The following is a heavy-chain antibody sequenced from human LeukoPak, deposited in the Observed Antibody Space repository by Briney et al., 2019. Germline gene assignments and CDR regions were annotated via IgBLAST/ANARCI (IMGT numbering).Heavy chain of an antibody. J-gene: IGHJ4*02. V-gene: IGHV4-31*03. CDR2: IYYSGST. CDR1: GGSISSGGYY. D-gene: IGHD3-22*01. CDR3: ARGEYYYDSSGYPPYYFDY. Sequence: SETLSLTCTVSGGSISSGGYYWSWIRQHPGKGLERIGYIYYSGSTYHNPSLKSRVTISVDTSKNQFSLRLSSVTAADTAVYYCARGEYYYDSSGYPPYYFDYWGQGTLVTVSS.